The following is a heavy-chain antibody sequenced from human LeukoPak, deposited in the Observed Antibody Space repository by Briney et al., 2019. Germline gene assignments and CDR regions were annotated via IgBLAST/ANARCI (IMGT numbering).Heavy chain of an antibody. D-gene: IGHD3-10*01. CDR1: GFTFSSYS. V-gene: IGHV3-21*01. Sequence: GGSLRLSCAASGFTFSSYSMNCVRQAPGKGLEWVSSISSSSSYIYYADSVKGRFTISRDNAKNSLYLQMNSLRAEDTAVYYCARVDTYYYGSDDYWGQGTLVTVSS. J-gene: IGHJ4*02. CDR3: ARVDTYYYGSDDY. CDR2: ISSSSSYI.